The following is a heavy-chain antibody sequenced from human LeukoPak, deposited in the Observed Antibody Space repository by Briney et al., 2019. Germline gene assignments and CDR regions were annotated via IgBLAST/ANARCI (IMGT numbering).Heavy chain of an antibody. D-gene: IGHD6-13*01. CDR1: GGSLSSSNYY. CDR2: VYYSGNT. J-gene: IGHJ5*02. Sequence: SETLSLTCTVSGGSLSSSNYYWGWIRQPPGKGLECIGSVYYSGNTYYNPSLKSRVTISVDTSKNQFSLKLSSVTAADTAVYYCARAVTSSISWYKWVNWFDPWGQGTLVTVSS. V-gene: IGHV4-39*07. CDR3: ARAVTSSISWYKWVNWFDP.